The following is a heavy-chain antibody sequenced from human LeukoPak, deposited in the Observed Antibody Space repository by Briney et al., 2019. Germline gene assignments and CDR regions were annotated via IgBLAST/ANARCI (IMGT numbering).Heavy chain of an antibody. CDR2: IKQDGGAK. V-gene: IGHV3-7*04. D-gene: IGHD3-22*01. Sequence: GGSLRLSCAASGFTFTSDWMSSVRQAPGKGLEWVANIKQDGGAKYYVDSVKGRFTISRDNAKNSLYLQMNSLRAEDTAVYYCARGINYYDTSFIDYWGQGTLVTVSS. CDR3: ARGINYYDTSFIDY. CDR1: GFTFTSDW. J-gene: IGHJ4*02.